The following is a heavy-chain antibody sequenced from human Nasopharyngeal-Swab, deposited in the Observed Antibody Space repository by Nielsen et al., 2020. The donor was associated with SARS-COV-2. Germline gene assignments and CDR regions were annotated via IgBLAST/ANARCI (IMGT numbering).Heavy chain of an antibody. CDR1: GFTFSSYS. CDR3: ARDLRFDY. J-gene: IGHJ4*02. Sequence: LKISCAASGFTFSSYSMNWVRQAPGKGLEWVSSISSSSSYIYYADSVKGRFTISRDNAKNSMYLQMNSLRAEDTAVYYCARDLRFDYWGQGTLVTVSS. CDR2: ISSSSSYI. V-gene: IGHV3-21*01.